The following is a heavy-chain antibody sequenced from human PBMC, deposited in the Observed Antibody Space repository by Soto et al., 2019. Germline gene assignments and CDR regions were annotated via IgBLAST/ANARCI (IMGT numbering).Heavy chain of an antibody. Sequence: PSETLSLTCTVSGGSIGSSSNYWGWIRQPPGKGLEWIGTIYYSGNTYYSPSLKSRVTISVDTSKNQFSLNLSSMTAADTAVYYCARLNRGGCSSTSCHVDFWGQGTLVTVSS. CDR3: ARLNRGGCSSTSCHVDF. J-gene: IGHJ4*02. V-gene: IGHV4-39*01. CDR2: IYYSGNT. CDR1: GGSIGSSSNY. D-gene: IGHD2-2*01.